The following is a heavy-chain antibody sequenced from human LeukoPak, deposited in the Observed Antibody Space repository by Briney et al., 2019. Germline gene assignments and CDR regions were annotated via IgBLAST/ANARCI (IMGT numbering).Heavy chain of an antibody. D-gene: IGHD5-18*01. CDR3: ARVGIQLWLRYFDY. V-gene: IGHV4-34*01. CDR1: GGSFGGYY. J-gene: IGHJ4*02. Sequence: SETLSLTCAVYGGSFGGYYWSWIRQPPGKGLEWIGEINHSGSTNYNPSLKSRVTISVDTSKNQFSLKLSSVTAADTAVYYCARVGIQLWLRYFDYWGQGTLVTVSS. CDR2: INHSGST.